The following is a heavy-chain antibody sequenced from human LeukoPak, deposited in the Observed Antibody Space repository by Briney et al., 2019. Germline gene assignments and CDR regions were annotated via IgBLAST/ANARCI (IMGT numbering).Heavy chain of an antibody. CDR3: TRGAGWLIDY. J-gene: IGHJ4*02. D-gene: IGHD3-16*01. CDR1: GYSISSGYY. CDR2: IYHSGST. Sequence: SSETLSLTCTVSGYSISSGYYWGWIRQPPGKGLEWIGSIYHSGSTYYNPSLKSRVTISADTSKNQFSLKLNSLTTADTAVYYCTRGAGWLIDYWGQGILVTVSS. V-gene: IGHV4-38-2*02.